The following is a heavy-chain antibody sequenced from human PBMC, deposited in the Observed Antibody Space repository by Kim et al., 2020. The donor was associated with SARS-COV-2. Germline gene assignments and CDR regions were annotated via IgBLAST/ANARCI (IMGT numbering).Heavy chain of an antibody. V-gene: IGHV3-74*01. J-gene: IGHJ6*02. Sequence: GGSLRLSCAASGFTFSKYWMNWVRRGPGKGLVWVSRVKGDGTDINYADSVKGRFTISRDNAKSTVYLQMNSLRGEDTAVYYCARGSFKDGMDVWGQGTTVPVSS. CDR2: VKGDGTDI. CDR3: ARGSFKDGMDV. CDR1: GFTFSKYW.